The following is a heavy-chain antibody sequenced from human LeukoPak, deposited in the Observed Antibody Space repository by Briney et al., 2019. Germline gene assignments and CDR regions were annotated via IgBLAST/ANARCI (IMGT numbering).Heavy chain of an antibody. V-gene: IGHV3-48*03. Sequence: GGSLRLSCAASGFTFDDYGMNWVRQAPGKGPEGVSNIIISGSTIYYADSVKGRFTISRDNAKNSLYLQMNSLRAEDTAVYYCARDASYSSSWYSANYYYYYMDVWGKGTTVTVSS. J-gene: IGHJ6*03. D-gene: IGHD6-13*01. CDR1: GFTFDDYG. CDR3: ARDASYSSSWYSANYYYYYMDV. CDR2: IIISGSTI.